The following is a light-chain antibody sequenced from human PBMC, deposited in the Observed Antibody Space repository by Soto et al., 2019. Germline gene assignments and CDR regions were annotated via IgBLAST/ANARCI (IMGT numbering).Light chain of an antibody. CDR3: QQYGSSPWT. J-gene: IGKJ1*01. CDR1: QSVGSTY. CDR2: GAS. V-gene: IGKV3-20*01. Sequence: EIVLTQSPGTLSLSPGERATLSCRASQSVGSTYLAWYQQKPGQAPRLLMYGASSRATGIPDRFSGSGSGTDFTLIISRLEPEDFAVYYCQQYGSSPWTFGQGTKVEIK.